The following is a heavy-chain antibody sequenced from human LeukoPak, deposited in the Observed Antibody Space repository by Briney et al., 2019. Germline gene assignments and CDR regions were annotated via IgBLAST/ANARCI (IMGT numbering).Heavy chain of an antibody. Sequence: ASVKVCCKASGGTFSSYAISCVRQAPGQGLEWMGGIIPIFGTANYAQKFQGRVTITADESTSTAYMELSSLRSEDTAVYYCARDCSGGSCYGTFFAYAFDIWGQGTMVTVSS. CDR1: GGTFSSYA. CDR2: IIPIFGTA. D-gene: IGHD2-15*01. J-gene: IGHJ3*02. V-gene: IGHV1-69*13. CDR3: ARDCSGGSCYGTFFAYAFDI.